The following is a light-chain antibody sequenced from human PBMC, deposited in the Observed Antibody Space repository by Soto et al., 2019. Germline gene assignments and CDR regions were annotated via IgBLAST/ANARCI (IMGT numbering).Light chain of an antibody. CDR2: DVS. CDR3: SSYTISSTPLCV. J-gene: IGLJ1*01. Sequence: QSALTQPASVSGSPGQSITISCTGTSSDVGGYNDVSWYQQQPVKAPKLMVYDVSNPHSGVPNRLSGSKSANTASLTSSAIQAEDEDDYYCSSYTISSTPLCVFGPGTKVTVL. V-gene: IGLV2-14*01. CDR1: SSDVGGYND.